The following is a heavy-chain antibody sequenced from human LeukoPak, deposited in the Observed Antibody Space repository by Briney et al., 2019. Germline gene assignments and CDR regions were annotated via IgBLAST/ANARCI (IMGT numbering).Heavy chain of an antibody. CDR1: GYTFTSYD. J-gene: IGHJ5*02. D-gene: IGHD4-23*01. Sequence: GASVKVSCKASGYTFTSYDINWVRQATGQGLEWMGWMSPNSDNTGYAQKFQGRVTFTRDTSISTAYMELRSLTSEDTAVYYCARDYGGSSGWFDPWGQGTLVIVSS. V-gene: IGHV1-8*01. CDR2: MSPNSDNT. CDR3: ARDYGGSSGWFDP.